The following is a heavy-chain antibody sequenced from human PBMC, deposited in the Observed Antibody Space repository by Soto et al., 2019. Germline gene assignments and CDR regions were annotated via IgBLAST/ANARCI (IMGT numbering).Heavy chain of an antibody. Sequence: ALHWGLQSPGQRLEWMGWINAGNGNTKYSQKFQGRVTITRDTSASTAYMELSRLRSDDTAVYYCFFFYSYGDHRDLLSFPTQRSSDL. V-gene: IGHV1-3*01. CDR1: A. CDR2: INAGNGNT. J-gene: IGHJ2*01. D-gene: IGHD4-17*01. CDR3: FFFYSYGDHRDLLSFPTQRSSDL.